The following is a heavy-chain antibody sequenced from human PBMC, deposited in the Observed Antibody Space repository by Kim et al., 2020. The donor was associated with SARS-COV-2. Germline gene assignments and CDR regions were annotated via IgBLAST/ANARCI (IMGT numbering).Heavy chain of an antibody. J-gene: IGHJ4*02. Sequence: SETLSLTCTVSDYSISSGYYWGWIRQPPGKGLEWIGNIYRSGSPYYNPSLKSRVTISVDTSKNQFSLTLSSVTAADTAVYFCARAGYSGYELFDYWGQGTLGTVSS. CDR3: ARAGYSGYELFDY. D-gene: IGHD5-12*01. CDR1: DYSISSGYY. CDR2: IYRSGSP. V-gene: IGHV4-38-2*02.